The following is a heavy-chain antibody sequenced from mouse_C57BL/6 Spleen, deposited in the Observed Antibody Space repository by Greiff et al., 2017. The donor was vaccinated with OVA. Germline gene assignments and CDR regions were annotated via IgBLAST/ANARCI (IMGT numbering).Heavy chain of an antibody. Sequence: EVKLQDSGPGLVKPSQSLSLTCSVTGYSITSGYYWNWIRQFPGNKLEWMGYISYDGSNNYNPSLKNRISITRDTSKNQFFLKLNSVTTEDTATYYCARGTHYYAMDYWGQGTSVTVSS. V-gene: IGHV3-6*01. CDR1: GYSITSGYY. J-gene: IGHJ4*01. CDR2: ISYDGSN. CDR3: ARGTHYYAMDY.